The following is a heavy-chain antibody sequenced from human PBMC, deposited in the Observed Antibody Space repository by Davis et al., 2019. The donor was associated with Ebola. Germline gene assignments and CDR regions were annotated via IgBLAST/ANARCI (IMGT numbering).Heavy chain of an antibody. CDR1: GGSFSGYY. CDR3: ARVAAMVWFDP. V-gene: IGHV4-34*01. Sequence: SETLSLTCAVYGGSFSGYYWSWIRQPSGKGLEWIGEINHSGSTNYNPSLKSRVTISVDTSKNQFSLKLSSVTAADTAVYYCARVAAMVWFDPWGQGTLVTVSS. J-gene: IGHJ5*02. D-gene: IGHD5-18*01. CDR2: INHSGST.